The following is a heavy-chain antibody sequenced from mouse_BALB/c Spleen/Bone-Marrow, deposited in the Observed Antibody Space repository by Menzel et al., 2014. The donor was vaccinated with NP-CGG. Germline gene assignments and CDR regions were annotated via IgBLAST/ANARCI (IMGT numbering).Heavy chain of an antibody. CDR1: GFSLTSYG. J-gene: IGHJ2*01. CDR3: ARGGYLYYFDY. D-gene: IGHD3-1*01. CDR2: IWAGGST. V-gene: IGHV2-9*02. Sequence: VQRVESGPDLVAPSQSLSITCTVSGFSLTSYGVHWVRQPPGKGLEWLGVIWAGGSTNYNSALMSRLSISKDNSKSQVSLKMNSLQTDDTAMYYCARGGYLYYFDYWGQGTTLTVSS.